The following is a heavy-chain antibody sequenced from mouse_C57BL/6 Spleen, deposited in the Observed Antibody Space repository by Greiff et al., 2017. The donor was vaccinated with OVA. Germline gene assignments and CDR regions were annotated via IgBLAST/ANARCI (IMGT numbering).Heavy chain of an antibody. CDR2: IYPGSGNT. J-gene: IGHJ2*01. D-gene: IGHD2-1*01. V-gene: IGHV1-66*01. CDR1: GYSFTSYY. CDR3: AGGGGNYRGYFDY. Sequence: VQLQQSGPELVKPGASVKISCKASGYSFTSYYIHWVKQRPGQGLEWIGWIYPGSGNTKYNEKFKGKATLTADTSSSTAYMQLSSLTSEDSAVYCGAGGGGNYRGYFDYWGQGTTLTVSS.